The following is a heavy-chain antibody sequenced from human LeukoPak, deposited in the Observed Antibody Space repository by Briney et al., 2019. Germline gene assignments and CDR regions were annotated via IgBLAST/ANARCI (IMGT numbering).Heavy chain of an antibody. V-gene: IGHV1-2*02. D-gene: IGHD6-6*01. J-gene: IGHJ4*02. CDR3: ARARWQLVPYFDS. CDR2: INPNSGGA. CDR1: GYTFTDYY. Sequence: ASVKVSCKASGYTFTDYYMHWVRQAPGRGLEWMGWINPNSGGANFAQKFQGRVAMTRDTSISTAYLELGSLRSDDTAVYFCARARWQLVPYFDSWGQETLVTVSS.